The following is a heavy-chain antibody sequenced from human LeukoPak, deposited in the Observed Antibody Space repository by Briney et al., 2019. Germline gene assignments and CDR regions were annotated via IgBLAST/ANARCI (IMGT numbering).Heavy chain of an antibody. J-gene: IGHJ4*02. CDR2: ISSSGNTI. V-gene: IGHV3-48*01. CDR1: GFTFSSYS. D-gene: IGHD6-6*01. Sequence: GRSLRLSCAASGFTFSSYSMNWVRQAPGKGLEWVSYISSSGNTIYYADSVKGRFSISRDNAKNSLYLQMNSLGAEDTAVYYCARDQGGFYSSSSPDYWGQGTLVTVSS. CDR3: ARDQGGFYSSSSPDY.